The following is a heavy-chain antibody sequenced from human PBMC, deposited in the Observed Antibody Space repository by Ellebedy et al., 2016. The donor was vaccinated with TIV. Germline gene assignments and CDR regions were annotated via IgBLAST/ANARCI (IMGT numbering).Heavy chain of an antibody. CDR1: GFTFNSYS. V-gene: IGHV3-48*01. J-gene: IGHJ4*02. D-gene: IGHD3-22*01. CDR2: ISKSDTT. Sequence: GESLKISCAASGFTFNSYSMNWVRHAPGKGLEWLSYISKSDTTYYADSVRGRFTISRDNAKRSLYLQMNSLRLEDTAVYYCARDAMIWIFDSWGQGTLVTVSS. CDR3: ARDAMIWIFDS.